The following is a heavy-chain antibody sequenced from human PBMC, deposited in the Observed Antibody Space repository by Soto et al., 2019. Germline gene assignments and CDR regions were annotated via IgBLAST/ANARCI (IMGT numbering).Heavy chain of an antibody. V-gene: IGHV4-39*01. CDR1: SGSIRSSDYF. CDR2: IYYSGST. CDR3: ARVLRHYPFYYYYMDV. D-gene: IGHD2-8*02. J-gene: IGHJ6*03. Sequence: SETLSLTCTVSSGSIRSSDYFWAWIRQPPGKGLEWIGNIYYSGSTYYNPSLKSRVTMSVDTSNNQFSLKLSSMTATDTAVYYCARVLRHYPFYYYYMDVWVEGTTVTVSS.